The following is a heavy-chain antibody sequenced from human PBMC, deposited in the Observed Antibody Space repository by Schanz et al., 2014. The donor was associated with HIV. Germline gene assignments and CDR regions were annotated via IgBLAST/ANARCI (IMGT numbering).Heavy chain of an antibody. CDR2: MNPNSGNT. D-gene: IGHD2-15*01. CDR1: GYTFTSYD. CDR3: ARGRSRYCSGGSCPYGRYYFDY. Sequence: QVHLVQSGAEVKKPGASVKVSCKASGYTFTSYDINWVRQATGQGLEWMGWMNPNSGNTGFAQKFQGRLTMTRNTPINTAYMEVSGLKSEDTAVYYCARGRSRYCSGGSCPYGRYYFDYWGQGTLVTVSS. J-gene: IGHJ4*02. V-gene: IGHV1-8*01.